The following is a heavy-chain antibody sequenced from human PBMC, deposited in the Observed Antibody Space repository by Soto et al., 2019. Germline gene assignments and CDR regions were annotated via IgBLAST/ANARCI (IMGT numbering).Heavy chain of an antibody. CDR2: INPKSGVT. J-gene: IGHJ4*02. CDR3: ARGVSGWSPFDV. CDR1: GYTFTDYY. Sequence: QVQLVQSGAELKKPGASVKVSCKASGYTFTDYYVHWLRQAPGQGLEWMGWINPKSGVTHYAQKFQGWVTLTRDTSVSTAYMALNRLKSDDTGVFFCARGVSGWSPFDVWGQGTLVTVSS. V-gene: IGHV1-2*04. D-gene: IGHD6-19*01.